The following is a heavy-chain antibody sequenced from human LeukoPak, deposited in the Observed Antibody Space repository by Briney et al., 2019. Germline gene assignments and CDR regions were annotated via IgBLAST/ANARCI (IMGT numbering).Heavy chain of an antibody. D-gene: IGHD2-2*01. Sequence: GASVKVSCKASGGTFSSYAISWVRQAPGQGLEWMGGIIPIFGTANYAQKFQGRVTITADESTSTAYMELSSLRSEDTAVYYCARGQEGYCSSTSCYPPLAFDIWGQGTMVTVSS. J-gene: IGHJ3*02. CDR2: IIPIFGTA. V-gene: IGHV1-69*13. CDR3: ARGQEGYCSSTSCYPPLAFDI. CDR1: GGTFSSYA.